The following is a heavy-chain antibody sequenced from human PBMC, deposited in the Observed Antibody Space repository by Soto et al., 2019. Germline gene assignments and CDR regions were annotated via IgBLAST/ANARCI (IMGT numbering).Heavy chain of an antibody. CDR1: GGTFSSYT. Sequence: QVQLVQSGAEVKKPGSSVKVSCKASGGTFSSYTISWVRQAPGQGLEWMGRIIPILGIANYAQKFQGRVTITADKSTSTAYMELSSLRSEDTDVYYCARDLGLAEHFDYWGQGTLVTVSS. CDR2: IIPILGIA. J-gene: IGHJ4*02. CDR3: ARDLGLAEHFDY. D-gene: IGHD1-1*01. V-gene: IGHV1-69*08.